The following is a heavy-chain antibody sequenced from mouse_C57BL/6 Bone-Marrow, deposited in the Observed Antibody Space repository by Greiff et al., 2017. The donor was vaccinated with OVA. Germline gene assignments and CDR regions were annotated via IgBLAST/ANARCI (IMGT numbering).Heavy chain of an antibody. Sequence: EVKLMESGAELVRPGASVKLSCTASGFNIKDDYMHWVKQRPEQGLEWIGWIDPENGDTEYASKFQGKATIKADTSSNTAYLQLSSLTSEDTAVYYCIYDGYFWYFDVWGTGTTVTVSS. J-gene: IGHJ1*03. CDR1: GFNIKDDY. CDR2: IDPENGDT. V-gene: IGHV14-4*01. D-gene: IGHD2-3*01. CDR3: IYDGYFWYFDV.